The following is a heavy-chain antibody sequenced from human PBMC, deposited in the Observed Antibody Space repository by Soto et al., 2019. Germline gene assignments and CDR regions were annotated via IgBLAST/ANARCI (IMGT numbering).Heavy chain of an antibody. D-gene: IGHD3-22*01. CDR2: VHYTGST. V-gene: IGHV4-59*01. J-gene: IGHJ4*02. Sequence: PSETLSLTCTVSGGSISSYYGSWIRQPPGKGLEWIGYVHYTGSTNYNSPLKSRVTISVDTSKNQFSLKLSSVTAADTAVYYCARGIYDSSGYYTRVFDYWGPGTLVTVSS. CDR1: GGSISSYY. CDR3: ARGIYDSSGYYTRVFDY.